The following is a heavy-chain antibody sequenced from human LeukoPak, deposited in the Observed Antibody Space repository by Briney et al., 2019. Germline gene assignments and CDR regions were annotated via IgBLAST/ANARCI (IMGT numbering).Heavy chain of an antibody. D-gene: IGHD3-10*01. CDR1: GGTFSSYA. V-gene: IGHV1-18*01. J-gene: IGHJ5*02. CDR2: SSAYNGNT. Sequence: ASVKDSCQASGGTFSSYAISWVRQAPGQGLEWMGWSSAYNGNTNYAQKLQGRVTMTTGTSTSTAYMELRSLRSDDTAVYYCARESPYGSGSYSNWFDPWGQGTLVTVSS. CDR3: ARESPYGSGSYSNWFDP.